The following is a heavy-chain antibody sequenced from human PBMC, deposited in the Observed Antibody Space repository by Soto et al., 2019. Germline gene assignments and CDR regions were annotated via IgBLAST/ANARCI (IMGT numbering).Heavy chain of an antibody. V-gene: IGHV4-59*01. Sequence: QVQLQESGPGLVKPSETLSLTCTVSGGSISSYYWSWVRQPPGKGLEWIGYIYYSGSTNYNPSLKSRVTISVDTSKNQFSLKLSSVTAADTAVYYCARTWGLRGVTYFDYWGQGTLVTVSS. CDR3: ARTWGLRGVTYFDY. D-gene: IGHD1-26*01. CDR2: IYYSGST. CDR1: GGSISSYY. J-gene: IGHJ4*02.